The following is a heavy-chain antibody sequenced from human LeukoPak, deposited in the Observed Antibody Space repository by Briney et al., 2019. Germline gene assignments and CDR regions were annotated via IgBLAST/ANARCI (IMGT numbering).Heavy chain of an antibody. CDR3: ARVGYSSSWYYFDY. J-gene: IGHJ4*02. CDR1: GLTVSNQF. D-gene: IGHD6-13*01. Sequence: GGSLRLSCAASGLTVSNQFMDWVRQAPGKGLEWVSTIYSGGATYYSDSVRGRFTISRDSSQNTVYLQMNSLRAEDTAVYYCARVGYSSSWYYFDYWGQGTLVTVSS. CDR2: IYSGGAT. V-gene: IGHV3-66*01.